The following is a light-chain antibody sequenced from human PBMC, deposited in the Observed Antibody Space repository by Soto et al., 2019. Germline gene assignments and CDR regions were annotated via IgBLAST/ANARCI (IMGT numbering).Light chain of an antibody. CDR1: SSNIGRDY. Sequence: QSVLTQPPSVSGTPGQRVNISCSGSSSNIGRDYVYWYQQFPGTAPKLLIYRGNQRPSGVPDRFSGSKSGTSASLAISGLRSDDESDYYCSAYTTSGTYVFGSGTKLTVL. CDR2: RGN. CDR3: SAYTTSGTYV. V-gene: IGLV1-47*01. J-gene: IGLJ1*01.